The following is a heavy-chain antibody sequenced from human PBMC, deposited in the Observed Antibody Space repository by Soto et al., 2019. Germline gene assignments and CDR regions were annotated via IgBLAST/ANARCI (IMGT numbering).Heavy chain of an antibody. CDR2: IYHSGRT. CDR1: GESISSSSYS. CDR3: ARQRTTVVTQAYFDY. D-gene: IGHD2-21*02. V-gene: IGHV4-39*01. Sequence: SETLSLTFIVSGESISSSSYSWGWIRQPPGKGLEWIGSIYHSGRTYYNPSLKSRVSISIYTSKNQFSLKLSSVTAADTALYYCARQRTTVVTQAYFDYGGQGALVTVSS. J-gene: IGHJ4*02.